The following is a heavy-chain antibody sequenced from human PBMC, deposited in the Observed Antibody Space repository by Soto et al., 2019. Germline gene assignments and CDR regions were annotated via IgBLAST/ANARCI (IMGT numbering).Heavy chain of an antibody. J-gene: IGHJ4*02. CDR1: GGSISSGGYY. CDR3: ARYNAASGTYFFDY. CDR2: IYHSGTT. D-gene: IGHD6-13*01. Sequence: SETLSLTCTVSGGSISSGGYYWSWIRQHPGKGLEWIGYIYHSGTTYYNPSLKSRVTISVDNSKNQFSLKLTSVTAADTAVYYCARYNAASGTYFFDYWGQGTLVTVSS. V-gene: IGHV4-31*09.